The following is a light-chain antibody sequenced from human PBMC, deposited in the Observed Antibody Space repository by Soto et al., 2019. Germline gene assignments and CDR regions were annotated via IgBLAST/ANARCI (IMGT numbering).Light chain of an antibody. V-gene: IGKV1-39*01. CDR2: AAS. CDR1: QSISTY. Sequence: DIQMTQSPSSLSASVGDRVTITCRASQSISTYLNWFQQKPGKGPKLLIYAASNLQSGVPSRFSGSGSGTNFSVTISSLQPEDSATYFCQQTYSNFISFGGGTKV. J-gene: IGKJ4*01. CDR3: QQTYSNFIS.